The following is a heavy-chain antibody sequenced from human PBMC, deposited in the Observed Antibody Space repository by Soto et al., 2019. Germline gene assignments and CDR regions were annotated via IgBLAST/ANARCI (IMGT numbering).Heavy chain of an antibody. V-gene: IGHV4-31*03. Sequence: QVQLQESGPGLVKPSQTLSLTCSVPGDSISGGYYWSWIRQHPGKGLEWIGYVSPIGTPYYSPSLSSRVSISMHTSKNQLSLEVRSVSAADTAVYYCARDRGSYGMDVWGQGTTVTVSS. CDR2: VSPIGTP. J-gene: IGHJ6*02. CDR3: ARDRGSYGMDV. CDR1: GDSISGGYY.